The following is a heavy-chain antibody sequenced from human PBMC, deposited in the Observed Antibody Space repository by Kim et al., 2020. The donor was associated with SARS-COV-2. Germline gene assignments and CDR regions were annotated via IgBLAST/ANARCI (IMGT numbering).Heavy chain of an antibody. CDR1: GFMFSAYR. CDR3: VTGGRASVWGS. CDR2: ISSYSNYI. J-gene: IGHJ5*02. V-gene: IGHV3-21*01. Sequence: GGSLRLSCVASGFMFSAYRMDWVRQAPGKGPEWVSSISSYSNYIYYADSVKGRFTISRDNAKNSVFLQMNSLRAEDTAVYYCVTGGRASVWGSWGQGSLGTLAS. D-gene: IGHD3-16*01.